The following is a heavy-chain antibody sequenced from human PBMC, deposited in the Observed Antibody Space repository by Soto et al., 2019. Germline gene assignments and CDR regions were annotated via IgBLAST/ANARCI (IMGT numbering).Heavy chain of an antibody. V-gene: IGHV3-23*01. CDR1: GFTFSSYA. Sequence: HPGGSLRLSCAASGFTFSSYAMSWVRQAPGKGLEWVSAISGYGGSTYYADSVKGRFTISRDNSKNTLHLQMNSLRAEDTAAYYCAKGREVAGIFHHRGQGTLVTVSS. D-gene: IGHD6-13*01. J-gene: IGHJ1*01. CDR2: ISGYGGST. CDR3: AKGREVAGIFHH.